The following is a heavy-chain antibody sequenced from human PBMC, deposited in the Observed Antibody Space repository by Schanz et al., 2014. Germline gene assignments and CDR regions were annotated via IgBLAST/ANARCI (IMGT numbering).Heavy chain of an antibody. CDR3: AKYRGYYRVSGSYRELEY. CDR1: GFAVDNYY. V-gene: IGHV3-53*01. Sequence: EVQLVASGGGLVQPGGSLRLSCAASGFAVDNYYMSCVRQAPGRGLEWVSIIFTDGRTYYADSVKGRFTISRDSSKNTLFLQMNSLRPEDTAVYYCAKYRGYYRVSGSYRELEYWGQGTLVTVSS. J-gene: IGHJ4*02. CDR2: IFTDGRT. D-gene: IGHD3-10*01.